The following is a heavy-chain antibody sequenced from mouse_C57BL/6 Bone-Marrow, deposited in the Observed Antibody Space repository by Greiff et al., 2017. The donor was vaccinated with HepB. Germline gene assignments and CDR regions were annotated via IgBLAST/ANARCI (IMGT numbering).Heavy chain of an antibody. J-gene: IGHJ1*03. Sequence: EVQWVESGGDLVKPGGSLKLSCAASGFTFSSYGMSWVRQTPDKRLEWVATISSGGSYTYYPDSVKGRFTISRDNAKNTLYLQMSSLKSEDTAMYYCARKGFYWYFDVWGTGTTVTVSS. D-gene: IGHD3-3*01. V-gene: IGHV5-6*01. CDR1: GFTFSSYG. CDR2: ISSGGSYT. CDR3: ARKGFYWYFDV.